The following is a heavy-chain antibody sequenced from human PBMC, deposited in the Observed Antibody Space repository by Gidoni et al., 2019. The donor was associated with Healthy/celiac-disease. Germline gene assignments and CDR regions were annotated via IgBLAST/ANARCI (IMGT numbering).Heavy chain of an antibody. Sequence: QVQLVQSGAEVKKPGSSVKVSCKASGGTFSSYAISWVRQAPGQGLEWMGGIIPSFGTANYAQKFQGRVTITADESTSTAYMELSSLRSEDTAVYYCATLRLGYCGGDCYHGLWGRGTLVTVSS. J-gene: IGHJ2*01. CDR1: GGTFSSYA. D-gene: IGHD2-21*02. V-gene: IGHV1-69*01. CDR2: IIPSFGTA. CDR3: ATLRLGYCGGDCYHGL.